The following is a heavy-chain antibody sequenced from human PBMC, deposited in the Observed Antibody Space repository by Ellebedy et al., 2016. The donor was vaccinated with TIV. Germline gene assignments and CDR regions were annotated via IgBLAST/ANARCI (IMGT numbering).Heavy chain of an antibody. V-gene: IGHV4-34*08. D-gene: IGHD4-17*01. J-gene: IGHJ4*02. CDR2: IYHGGSI. CDR3: AVLTTQPPKATY. CDR1: GFTFSDYY. Sequence: ESLKISCAASGFTFSDYYMNWIRQPPGKGLEWIGEIYHGGSIRYNPSLQSRVAISADTSKNQFSLTLSSVTAADTALYYCAVLTTQPPKATYWGQGTLVTVSS.